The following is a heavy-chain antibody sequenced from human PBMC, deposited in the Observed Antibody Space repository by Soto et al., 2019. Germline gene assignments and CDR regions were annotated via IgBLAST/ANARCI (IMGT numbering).Heavy chain of an antibody. CDR2: IYTSGST. V-gene: IGHV4-4*07. J-gene: IGHJ4*02. Sequence: SETLSLTCTVSGGSISSYYWSWIRQPAGKGLEWIGRIYTSGSTNYNPSLKSRVTMSVDTSKNQFSLKLSSVTAADTAVYYCARDPGYCSGGSCYGVVDYWGQGTLVTVS. CDR1: GGSISSYY. D-gene: IGHD2-15*01. CDR3: ARDPGYCSGGSCYGVVDY.